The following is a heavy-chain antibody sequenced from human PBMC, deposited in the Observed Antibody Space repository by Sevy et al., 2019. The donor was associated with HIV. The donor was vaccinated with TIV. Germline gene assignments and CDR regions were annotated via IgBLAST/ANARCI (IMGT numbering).Heavy chain of an antibody. D-gene: IGHD6-19*01. CDR3: ARDPGIAVAGEYYFDY. CDR1: GGSISSYY. J-gene: IGHJ4*02. CDR2: IYYSGGT. Sequence: SETLSLTCTVSGGSISSYYWSWIRQPPGKGLGGMGYIYYSGGTNYNPSLKSRVTISVDTSKNQFSLKLTSVTAADTAVYYCARDPGIAVAGEYYFDYWGQGTLVTVSS. V-gene: IGHV4-59*13.